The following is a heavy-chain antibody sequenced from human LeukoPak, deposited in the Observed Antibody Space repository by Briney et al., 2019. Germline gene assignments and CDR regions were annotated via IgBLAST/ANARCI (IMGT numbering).Heavy chain of an antibody. CDR3: ARHDYDSSGHRRDYYFDY. D-gene: IGHD3-22*01. CDR2: VIHSGTT. J-gene: IGHJ4*02. V-gene: IGHV4-39*01. CDR1: GGSITGSTYY. Sequence: SETLSLTCTVSGGSITGSTYYWGWIRQPPGKGLDWIVSVIHSGTTYYNPSLRSRVTVSMDTSKKQFSLRLSSVTAADTAVYYCARHDYDSSGHRRDYYFDYWSQGTLVTVSS.